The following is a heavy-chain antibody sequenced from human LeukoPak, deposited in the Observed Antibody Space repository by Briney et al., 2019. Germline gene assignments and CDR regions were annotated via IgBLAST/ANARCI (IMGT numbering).Heavy chain of an antibody. CDR1: GGTFSSYA. CDR2: IIPIFGTA. V-gene: IGHV1-69*13. CDR3: AISYYDSSGYQN. Sequence: ASVKVSCKASGGTFSSYAISWVRQAPGQGLEWMGGIIPIFGTANYAQKFQGRVTITADESTSTAYMELSSLRSEDTAVYYCAISYYDSSGYQNWGQGTLVIVSS. J-gene: IGHJ4*02. D-gene: IGHD3-22*01.